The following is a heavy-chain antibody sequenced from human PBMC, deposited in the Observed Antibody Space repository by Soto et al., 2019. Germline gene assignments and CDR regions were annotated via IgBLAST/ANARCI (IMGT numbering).Heavy chain of an antibody. D-gene: IGHD3-9*01. CDR1: GYSFTSYW. V-gene: IGHV5-10-1*01. Sequence: GESLKISCKGSGYSFTSYWISWVRQMPGKGLEWMGRIDPSDSYTNYSPSFQGHVTISADKSISTAYLQWSSLRAEDTAVYYCARDRGRYFDWLPQYYFDYWGQGTLVTVSS. J-gene: IGHJ4*02. CDR3: ARDRGRYFDWLPQYYFDY. CDR2: IDPSDSYT.